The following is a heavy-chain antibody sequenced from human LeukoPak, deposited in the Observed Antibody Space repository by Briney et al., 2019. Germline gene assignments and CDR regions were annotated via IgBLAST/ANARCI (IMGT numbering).Heavy chain of an antibody. V-gene: IGHV3-9*03. CDR3: AKEYCSGGSCYRGAFDI. CDR2: ISWNSGSI. Sequence: GGSLRLSCATSGFTFDDYAMHWVRQAPGKGLEWVSGISWNSGSIGYADSVKGRFTISRDNAKNSLYLQMNSLGAEDMALYYCAKEYCSGGSCYRGAFDIWGQGTMVTVSS. CDR1: GFTFDDYA. D-gene: IGHD2-15*01. J-gene: IGHJ3*02.